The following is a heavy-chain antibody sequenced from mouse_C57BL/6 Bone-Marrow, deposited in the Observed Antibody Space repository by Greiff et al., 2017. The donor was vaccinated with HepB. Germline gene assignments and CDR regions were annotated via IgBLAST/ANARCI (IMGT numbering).Heavy chain of an antibody. CDR2: IYPRSGNT. D-gene: IGHD4-1*01. Sequence: VLLEESGAELARPGASVKLSCKASGYTFTSYGISWVKQRTGQGLEWIGEIYPRSGNTYYNEKFKGKATLTADKSSSTAYMELRSLTSEDSAVYFCARGLSWDPAWFAYWGQGTLVTVSA. V-gene: IGHV1-81*01. CDR1: GYTFTSYG. J-gene: IGHJ3*01. CDR3: ARGLSWDPAWFAY.